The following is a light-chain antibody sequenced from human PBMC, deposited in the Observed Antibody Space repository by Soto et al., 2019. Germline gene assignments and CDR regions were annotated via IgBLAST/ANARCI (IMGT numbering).Light chain of an antibody. CDR1: QHISNY. CDR2: DAS. Sequence: DIPMTQSPSLLSASVGDRVTITCQASQHISNYLNWYQQKPGEAPKLLIYDASNLETGVPTRFSGSGFGTDFTFTISSLQPEDIATYYCQQYDNVPPITFGQGTRLEIK. V-gene: IGKV1-33*01. CDR3: QQYDNVPPIT. J-gene: IGKJ5*01.